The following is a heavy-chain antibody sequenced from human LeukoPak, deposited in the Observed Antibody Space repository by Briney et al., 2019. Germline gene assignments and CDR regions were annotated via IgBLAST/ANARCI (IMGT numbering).Heavy chain of an antibody. CDR2: INHSGST. J-gene: IGHJ4*02. D-gene: IGHD6-13*01. CDR1: GGSFSGYY. Sequence: SETLSLTCAVYGGSFSGYYWSWIRQPPGKGLEWIGEINHSGSTNYNPSLKSRVTISVDTSKNQFSLKLNSVTDADTAVYFCASSQLAMAFDNWGQGTLVAVSS. CDR3: ASSQLAMAFDN. V-gene: IGHV4-34*01.